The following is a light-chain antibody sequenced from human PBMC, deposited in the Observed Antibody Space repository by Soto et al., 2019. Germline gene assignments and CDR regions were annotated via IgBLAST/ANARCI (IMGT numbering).Light chain of an antibody. CDR3: GTWDSSLSAGGV. CDR2: YDN. Sequence: QSVLTQPPSVSAAPGQKVTISCSGSGSNIGNNYVSWYQQLPGTAPKLLIYYDNKRPSGIPDRFSGSKSGTSATLGITGLQTGDEANYYCGTWDSSLSAGGVFGRGTKVTVL. J-gene: IGLJ2*01. CDR1: GSNIGNNY. V-gene: IGLV1-51*01.